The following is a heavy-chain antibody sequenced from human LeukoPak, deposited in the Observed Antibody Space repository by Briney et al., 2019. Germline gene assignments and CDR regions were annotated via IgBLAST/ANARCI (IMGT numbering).Heavy chain of an antibody. CDR2: IIPIFGTA. J-gene: IGHJ3*02. CDR3: ARDPRIAVAGTGGPAFDI. D-gene: IGHD6-19*01. V-gene: IGHV1-69*13. CDR1: GGTFSSYA. Sequence: ASVKVSCKASGGTFSSYAISWVRQAPGQGLEWMGGIIPIFGTANYAQKFQGRVTITADESTSTAYMELSSLRSEDTAVYYCARDPRIAVAGTGGPAFDIWGQGTMVTVS.